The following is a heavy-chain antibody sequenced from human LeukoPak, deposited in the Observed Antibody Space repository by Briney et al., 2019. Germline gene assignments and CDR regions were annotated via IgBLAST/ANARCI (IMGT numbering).Heavy chain of an antibody. CDR1: GFTVSNNY. Sequence: GGSLRLSCAASGFTVSNNYMSWVRQAPGKGLEWVSVIYSGGSTYYADSVKGRFTISRDNSKNTLYLQMNSLRAEDTAVYYCAKDATTRYYYYYYMDVWGKGTTVTVSS. CDR2: IYSGGST. D-gene: IGHD1-26*01. CDR3: AKDATTRYYYYYYMDV. V-gene: IGHV3-53*01. J-gene: IGHJ6*03.